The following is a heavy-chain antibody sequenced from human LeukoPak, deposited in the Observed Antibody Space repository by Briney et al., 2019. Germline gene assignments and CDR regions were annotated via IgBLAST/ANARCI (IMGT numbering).Heavy chain of an antibody. CDR2: ISSSSSYI. CDR3: ARVTVIPFDY. V-gene: IGHV3-21*01. J-gene: IGHJ4*02. D-gene: IGHD4-17*01. Sequence: GGSLRLSCAASGFTFSSYEMNWVRQAPGKGLEWVSSISSSSSYIYYADSVKGRFTISRDNAKNSLYPQMNSLRAEDTAVYYCARVTVIPFDYWGQGTLVTVSS. CDR1: GFTFSSYE.